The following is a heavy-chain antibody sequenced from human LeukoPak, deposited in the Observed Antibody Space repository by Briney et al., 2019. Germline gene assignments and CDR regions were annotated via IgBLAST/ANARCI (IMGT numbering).Heavy chain of an antibody. V-gene: IGHV1-69*06. CDR3: AKVDGGFDI. CDR1: GGTFNSYA. Sequence: ASVKVSCKASGGTFNSYAISWVRQAPGQGLEWMGGIIPIFGTTNYARKFRGRVTLTADKSTSTAYMELSSLKSEDTAVYYCAKVDGGFDIWGQGTMVTVSS. D-gene: IGHD2-2*03. CDR2: IIPIFGTT. J-gene: IGHJ3*02.